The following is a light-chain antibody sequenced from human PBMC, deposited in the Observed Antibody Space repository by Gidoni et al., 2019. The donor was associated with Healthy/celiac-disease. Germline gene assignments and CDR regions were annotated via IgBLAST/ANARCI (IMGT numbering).Light chain of an antibody. Sequence: QFTQSPSSLSASVGDRVTIPCRASQGISSYLAWYQQKPGKAPKLLIYAASTLQSGVPSRFRGSGSGTEFTLTSSSRQPEEFATYDWKQLNSYPLTFGGGTKVEIK. CDR3: KQLNSYPLT. V-gene: IGKV1-9*01. J-gene: IGKJ4*01. CDR1: QGISSY. CDR2: AAS.